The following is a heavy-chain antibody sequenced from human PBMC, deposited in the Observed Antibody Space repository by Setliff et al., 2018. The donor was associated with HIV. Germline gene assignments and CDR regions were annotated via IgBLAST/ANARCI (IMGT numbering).Heavy chain of an antibody. J-gene: IGHJ4*02. CDR1: GDSISRRIYY. V-gene: IGHV4-39*07. D-gene: IGHD4-17*01. Sequence: SETLSLTCTVSGDSISRRIYYWGWIRQPPGKGLEWIATIPHNGGTYYNPDPSLTGRVTISLDTSKNQFSLKLAFVTAADTAVYYCARYSTLTTNFDYWGQGTLVTVSS. CDR2: IPHNGGT. CDR3: ARYSTLTTNFDY.